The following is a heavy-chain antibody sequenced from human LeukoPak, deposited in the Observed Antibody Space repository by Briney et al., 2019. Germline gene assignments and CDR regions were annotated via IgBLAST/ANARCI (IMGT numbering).Heavy chain of an antibody. Sequence: SETLSLTCTVSGYSISSGYYWGCFRQPPGKGLEWIASIYHSGSTNYNPSLKSRVTISVDTSKNQFSLKLSSVTAADTVVYYCAYQPYGSGSYQGNYWGQGTLVTVSS. CDR3: AYQPYGSGSYQGNY. V-gene: IGHV4-38-2*02. J-gene: IGHJ4*02. D-gene: IGHD3-10*01. CDR2: IYHSGST. CDR1: GYSISSGYY.